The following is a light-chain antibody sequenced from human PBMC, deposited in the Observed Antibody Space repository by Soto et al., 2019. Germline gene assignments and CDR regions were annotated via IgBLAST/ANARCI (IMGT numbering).Light chain of an antibody. V-gene: IGKV3-20*01. CDR1: QSVSGSF. J-gene: IGKJ1*01. CDR2: GAS. CDR3: QQYGNSSWT. Sequence: LTQSPLTLSSSLGARATLSCRPSQSVSGSFLAWYQQEPGQAPRLLIYGASSRATGIPDRFSGSGSGPDFTLTISRLEPEDFAVYYCQQYGNSSWTFGQGTKL.